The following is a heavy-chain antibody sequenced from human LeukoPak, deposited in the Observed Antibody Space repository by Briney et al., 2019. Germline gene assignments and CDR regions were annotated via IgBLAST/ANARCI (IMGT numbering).Heavy chain of an antibody. J-gene: IGHJ4*02. V-gene: IGHV4-34*01. CDR2: IYHSGST. CDR3: ARDGIAAAAYYFDY. CDR1: GGPLSGYY. D-gene: IGHD6-13*01. Sequence: SSETLSLTCAVYGGPLSGYYWSWIRQPPGKGLEWIGSIYHSGSTYYNPSLKSRVTISVDTSKNQFSLKLSSVTAADTAVYYCARDGIAAAAYYFDYWGQGTLATVSS.